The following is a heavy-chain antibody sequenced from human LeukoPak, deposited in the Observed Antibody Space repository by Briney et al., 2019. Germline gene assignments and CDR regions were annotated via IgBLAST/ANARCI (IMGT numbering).Heavy chain of an antibody. CDR1: GFTFSSYW. V-gene: IGHV3-74*01. CDR2: INSDGSST. Sequence: PGGSLRLSCAASGFTFSSYWMHWVRQAPGKGLVWVSRINSDGSSTGYADSVKGRFTISRDNAKNTLYLQMNSLRAEDTAVYYCAREGVAVAGTGFDYWGQGTLVTVSS. D-gene: IGHD6-19*01. J-gene: IGHJ4*02. CDR3: AREGVAVAGTGFDY.